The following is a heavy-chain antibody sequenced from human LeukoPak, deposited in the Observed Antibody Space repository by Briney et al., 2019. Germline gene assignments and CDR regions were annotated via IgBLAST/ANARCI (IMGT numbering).Heavy chain of an antibody. CDR3: GRERVSAYDY. CDR1: GFIFSNYG. J-gene: IGHJ4*02. Sequence: GGSLRLSCAASGFIFSNYGMHWVRQAPGKGPEWVASIKPDGNEQYYVDSVRGRFTISRDNSKDSLFLQMDSLRDDDTAVYYCGRERVSAYDYWGQGTLVTVSS. V-gene: IGHV3-7*01. CDR2: IKPDGNEQ.